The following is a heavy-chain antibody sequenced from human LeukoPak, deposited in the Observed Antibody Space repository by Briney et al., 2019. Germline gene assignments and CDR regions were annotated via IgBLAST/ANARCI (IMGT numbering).Heavy chain of an antibody. Sequence: GGSLRLSCTVSGFTFSSNSMSWVRQAPGKGLEWVSFIYSDNTHYSDAVKGRFTISRDNSKNTLYLQMNSLRAEDTAVYYCARRAGAYSHPYDYWGQGTLVTVSS. V-gene: IGHV3-53*01. CDR3: ARRAGAYSHPYDY. CDR2: IYSDNT. J-gene: IGHJ4*02. D-gene: IGHD4/OR15-4a*01. CDR1: GFTFSSNS.